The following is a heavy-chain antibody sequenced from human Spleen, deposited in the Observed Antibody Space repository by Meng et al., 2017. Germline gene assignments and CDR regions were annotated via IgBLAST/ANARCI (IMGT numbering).Heavy chain of an antibody. V-gene: IGHV4-39*01. CDR2: MYYSGDS. Sequence: QLQLQESGPGQVKPSETLSLTCTVSGGSITSSNYYWGWIRQPPGKGLEWIGSMYYSGDSYYNPSLKSRVTISVDTSKNQFSLKLSSVTAADTSMYYCAREGRSHQVGVSVYWGQGNLVTVSS. CDR3: AREGRSHQVGVSVY. D-gene: IGHD2-21*01. CDR1: GGSITSSNYY. J-gene: IGHJ4*02.